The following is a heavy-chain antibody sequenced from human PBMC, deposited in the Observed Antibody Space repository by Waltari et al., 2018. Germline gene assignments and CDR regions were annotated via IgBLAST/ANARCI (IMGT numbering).Heavy chain of an antibody. CDR2: IKEDGRDK. Sequence: EAQLVESGGKLVQPGGSLRLSCVASGFTFRRHWMSWVRQAPGRGLGWVATIKEDGRDKHYVDSVRGRVTISRDNANDSLYLQMNSLRAEDTAVYYCATWRWGQSEFDYWGQGTLVTVSS. V-gene: IGHV3-7*01. CDR3: ATWRWGQSEFDY. D-gene: IGHD7-27*01. J-gene: IGHJ4*02. CDR1: GFTFRRHW.